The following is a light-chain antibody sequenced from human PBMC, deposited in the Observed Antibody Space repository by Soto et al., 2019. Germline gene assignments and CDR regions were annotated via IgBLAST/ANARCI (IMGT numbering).Light chain of an antibody. Sequence: QSALTQPASVSGSPGQSITISCTGTSSDVGSYNYVSWYQQHPGQAPKLMIYEVTHRASGVPDRFSASKSGNTASLTISGLQAGDEADYYCSSYRRSSTYVFGSGTKVTVL. CDR1: SSDVGSYNY. CDR3: SSYRRSSTYV. J-gene: IGLJ1*01. CDR2: EVT. V-gene: IGLV2-14*01.